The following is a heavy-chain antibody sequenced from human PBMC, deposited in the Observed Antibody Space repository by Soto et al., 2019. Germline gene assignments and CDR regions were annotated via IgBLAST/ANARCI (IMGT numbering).Heavy chain of an antibody. CDR3: ARGIGDIVVVPAAN. CDR2: IYYSGST. CDR1: GGSVSSGSYY. V-gene: IGHV4-61*01. Sequence: QVQLQESGPGLVKPSETLSLTCTVSGGSVSSGSYYWSWIRQPPGKGLEWIGYIYYSGSTNYNPSLKSRVTISVDTSNNQFSLKLSSVTAADTAVYYCARGIGDIVVVPAANWGQGTLVTVSS. J-gene: IGHJ4*02. D-gene: IGHD2-2*01.